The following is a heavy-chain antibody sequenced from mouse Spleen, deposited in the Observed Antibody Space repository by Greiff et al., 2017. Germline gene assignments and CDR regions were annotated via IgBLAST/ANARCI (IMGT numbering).Heavy chain of an antibody. CDR2: ISYSGST. CDR1: GYSITSDYA. Sequence: EVQLQQSGPGLVKPSQSLSLTCTVTGYSITSDYAWNWIRQFPGNKLEWMGYISYSGSTSYNPSLKSRISITRDTSKNQFFLQLNSVTTEDTATYYCARRGYGSSYDYYAMDYWGQGTSVTVSS. J-gene: IGHJ4*01. D-gene: IGHD1-1*01. V-gene: IGHV3-2*02. CDR3: ARRGYGSSYDYYAMDY.